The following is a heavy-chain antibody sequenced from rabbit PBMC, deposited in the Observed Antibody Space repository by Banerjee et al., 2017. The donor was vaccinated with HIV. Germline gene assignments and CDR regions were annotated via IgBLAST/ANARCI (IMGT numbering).Heavy chain of an antibody. CDR3: ARTSDSTGAYYFDL. J-gene: IGHJ4*01. CDR2: IVAGSSGST. V-gene: IGHV1S45*01. D-gene: IGHD6-1*01. Sequence: QEQLEESGGDLVKPEGSLTLTCTASGFSFSSSYWICWVRQAPGKGLEWIGCIVAGSSGSTYYASWAKGRFTISKTSSTTVTLQMTSLTATDTATHFCARTSDSTGAYYFDLWGPGTLVTVS. CDR1: GFSFSSSYW.